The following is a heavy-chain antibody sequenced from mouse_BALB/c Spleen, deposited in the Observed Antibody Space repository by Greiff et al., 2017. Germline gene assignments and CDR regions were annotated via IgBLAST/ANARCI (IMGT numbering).Heavy chain of an antibody. CDR2: IYPGNSDT. CDR3: TRYYYGIAYFDY. Sequence: VQLQQSGTVLARPGASVKMSCKASGYTFTSYWMHWVKQRPGQGLEWIGAIYPGNSDTSYNQKFKGKAKLTAVTSTSTAYMELSSLTNEDSAVYYCTRYYYGIAYFDYWGQGTTLTVSS. J-gene: IGHJ2*01. V-gene: IGHV1-5*01. CDR1: GYTFTSYW. D-gene: IGHD1-1*01.